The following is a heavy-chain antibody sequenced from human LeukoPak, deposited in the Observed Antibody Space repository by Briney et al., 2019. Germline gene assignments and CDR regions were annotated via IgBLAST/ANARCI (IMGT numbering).Heavy chain of an antibody. D-gene: IGHD3-22*01. CDR3: AKDGYNYDSSGHFDY. Sequence: GGSLRLSCAASGFTFSTYAMHWVRQPPGKGLEWVSAISGSSGATYHADADSVKGRFIISRDNSKNTLYLQINSLRVEDTAVYYCAKDGYNYDSSGHFDYWGQGTLVTVSS. CDR1: GFTFSTYA. V-gene: IGHV3-23*01. J-gene: IGHJ4*02. CDR2: ISGSSGAT.